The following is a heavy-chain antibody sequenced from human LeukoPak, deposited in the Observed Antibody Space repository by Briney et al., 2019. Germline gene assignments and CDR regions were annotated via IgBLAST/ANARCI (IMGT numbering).Heavy chain of an antibody. V-gene: IGHV3-53*01. D-gene: IGHD3-3*01. CDR2: IYSGGST. J-gene: IGHJ4*02. Sequence: GGSLRLSCAASGFIVSSNYMTWVRQAPGKGLEWVSVIYSGGSTYYADSVKGRFTISRDSSKNMLYLQMNSLRVEDTAVYYCARSVRYLEWAYWGQGTLVTVSS. CDR3: ARSVRYLEWAY. CDR1: GFIVSSNY.